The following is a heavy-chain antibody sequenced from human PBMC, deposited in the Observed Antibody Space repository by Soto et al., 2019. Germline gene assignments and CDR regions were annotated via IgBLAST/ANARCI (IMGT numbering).Heavy chain of an antibody. Sequence: SETLSLTCTVSGGSISSYYWSWIRQPPGKGLEWIGYIYYSGSTNYNPSLKSRVTISVDTSKNQFSLKLSSVTAADTAVYYCARGSKYIFFDYWGQGTLVTVS. CDR3: ARGSKYIFFDY. CDR2: IYYSGST. CDR1: GGSISSYY. D-gene: IGHD5-12*01. V-gene: IGHV4-59*01. J-gene: IGHJ4*02.